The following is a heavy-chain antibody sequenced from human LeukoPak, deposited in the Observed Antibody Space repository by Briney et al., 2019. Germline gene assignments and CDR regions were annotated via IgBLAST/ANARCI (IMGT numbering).Heavy chain of an antibody. CDR2: IYYSGST. CDR1: GGSVSSGSYH. J-gene: IGHJ4*02. CDR3: ARGRGYSYGSFDY. D-gene: IGHD5-18*01. Sequence: SETLSLTCTVSGGSVSSGSYHWSWIRQPPGKGLEWIGYIYYSGSTNYNPSLKSRVTISVDTSKNQFSLKLSSVTAADTAVYYCARGRGYSYGSFDYWGQGTLVTVSS. V-gene: IGHV4-61*01.